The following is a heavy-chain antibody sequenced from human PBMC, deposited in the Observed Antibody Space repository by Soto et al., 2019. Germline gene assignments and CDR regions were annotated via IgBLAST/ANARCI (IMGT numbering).Heavy chain of an antibody. CDR1: GFTFSRYW. D-gene: IGHD4-4*01. J-gene: IGHJ4*02. Sequence: GGSLTLSCAASGFTFSRYWINWVRQAPEKGLEWVATINGVGGQIYYVDYVKGRFTISRDDAKNTLYLQMNSLRAEDTAVYYCARDSYTRYWGQGTLVTVSS. CDR2: INGVGGQI. CDR3: ARDSYTRY. V-gene: IGHV3-7*01.